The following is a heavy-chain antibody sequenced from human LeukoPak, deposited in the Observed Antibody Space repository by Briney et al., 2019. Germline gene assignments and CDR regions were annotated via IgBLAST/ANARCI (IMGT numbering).Heavy chain of an antibody. J-gene: IGHJ4*02. CDR3: APSFSSSGWYYFDY. D-gene: IGHD6-19*01. CDR2: ISWNSGSI. CDR1: RFTFDDYA. V-gene: IGHV3-9*01. Sequence: PLSSLRLSCAPSRFTFDDYAIHWVPEAPGNRLKSCSGISWNSGSIGYADSVPGRITLSTDNANTSMYLHIHSLSAEAAALYYCAPSFSSSGWYYFDYWGQGPLVTVSS.